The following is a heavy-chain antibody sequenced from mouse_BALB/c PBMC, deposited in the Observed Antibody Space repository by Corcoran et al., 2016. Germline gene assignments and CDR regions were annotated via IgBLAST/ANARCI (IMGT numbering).Heavy chain of an antibody. CDR2: IDPANGNT. J-gene: IGHJ1*01. CDR1: GFNIKDTY. CDR3: ARWDWYFDV. V-gene: IGHV14-3*02. Sequence: EVQLQQSGAELVKPGASVKLSCTASGFNIKDTYMHWVKQRPEQSLEWIGRIDPANGNTKYGQKFQGKATITADTSSNTAYLQISSLTSEDTAVYYCARWDWYFDVWGSWTTVTVSS.